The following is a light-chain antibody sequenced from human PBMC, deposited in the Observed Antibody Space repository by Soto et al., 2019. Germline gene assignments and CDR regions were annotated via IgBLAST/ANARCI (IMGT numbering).Light chain of an antibody. V-gene: IGLV2-14*03. CDR2: DVS. J-gene: IGLJ3*02. Sequence: QSALTQPASVSGSPGQSITISCTGTSSDVGGYKYVSWYQQHPGKAPKLMIYDVSNRPSGVSNRLSGSKSGNTASLIISGRQAEDESDYDCSSYTSSSTWGIGGGTKLTVL. CDR3: SSYTSSSTWG. CDR1: SSDVGGYKY.